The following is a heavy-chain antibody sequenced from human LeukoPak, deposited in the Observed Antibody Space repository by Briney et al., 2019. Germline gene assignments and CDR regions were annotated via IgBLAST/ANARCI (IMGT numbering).Heavy chain of an antibody. CDR2: LYAGGST. Sequence: GGSLRLSCAASGLTVSSHYMSWVRQAPGKGLEWVSVLYAGGSTYYADSVKGRFTISRDNSKNTVFLQMNSLRVEDTAVYFCARADTGGTIFFDYWGRGTLVTVSS. D-gene: IGHD4/OR15-4a*01. V-gene: IGHV3-53*01. CDR1: GLTVSSHY. J-gene: IGHJ4*02. CDR3: ARADTGGTIFFDY.